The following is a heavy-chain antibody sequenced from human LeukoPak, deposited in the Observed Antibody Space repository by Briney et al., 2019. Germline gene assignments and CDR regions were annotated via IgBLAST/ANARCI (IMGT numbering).Heavy chain of an antibody. V-gene: IGHV1-8*01. J-gene: IGHJ5*02. CDR2: MNPNSGNT. Sequence: ASVKVSCKASGYTFTSYDINWVRQATGQGLEWIGWMNPNSGNTGYAQKFQGRVTMTRNTSISTAYMELSSLRSEDTAVCYCARGVGGYSYGLGAYWFDPWGQGTLVTVSS. CDR1: GYTFTSYD. D-gene: IGHD5-18*01. CDR3: ARGVGGYSYGLGAYWFDP.